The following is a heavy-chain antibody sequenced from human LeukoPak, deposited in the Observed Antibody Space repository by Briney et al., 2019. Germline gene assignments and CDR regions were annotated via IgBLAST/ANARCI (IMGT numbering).Heavy chain of an antibody. J-gene: IGHJ4*02. Sequence: KPSETLSLTCAVYGGSLSGYYWSWIRQPPGKGLEWIGEINHSGSTNYNPSLKSRVTISVDTSKNQFSLKLSSVTAADTAVYYCAREYGDYTPFDYWGQGTLVTVSS. CDR3: AREYGDYTPFDY. D-gene: IGHD4-17*01. V-gene: IGHV4-34*01. CDR1: GGSLSGYY. CDR2: INHSGST.